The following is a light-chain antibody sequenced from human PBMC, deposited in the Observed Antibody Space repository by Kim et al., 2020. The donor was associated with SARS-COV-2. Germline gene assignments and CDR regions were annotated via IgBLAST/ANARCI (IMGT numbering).Light chain of an antibody. CDR3: QQYHSSPRT. CDR2: GAS. V-gene: IGKV3-20*01. J-gene: IGKJ1*01. Sequence: EIVLTQSPGTLSLSPGERATLSCRASQTVVSNYLAWYQQKPGQAPRLLIYGASSRATGIPDRFSGSGSGTDFTLTVSRLEPEDSAVYCCQQYHSSPRTFGQGTKVDIK. CDR1: QTVVSNY.